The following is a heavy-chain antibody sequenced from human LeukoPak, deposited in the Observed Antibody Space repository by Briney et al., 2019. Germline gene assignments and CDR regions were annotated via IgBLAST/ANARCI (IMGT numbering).Heavy chain of an antibody. J-gene: IGHJ6*02. CDR1: GFTFSSYG. Sequence: PGRSLRLSCAASGFTFSSYGMHWVRQAQGKGLEWVAVISYDGSNTYYADSVKGRFTISRDNSKNTLYLQMNSLRAEDTAVYYCATPTLDANYYYGMDVWGQGTTVTVSS. V-gene: IGHV3-30*03. CDR3: ATPTLDANYYYGMDV. CDR2: ISYDGSNT. D-gene: IGHD1-1*01.